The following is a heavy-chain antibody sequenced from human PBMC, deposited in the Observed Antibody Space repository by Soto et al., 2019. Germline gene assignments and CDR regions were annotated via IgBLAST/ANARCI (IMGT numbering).Heavy chain of an antibody. V-gene: IGHV3-74*01. CDR2: IKHDESSS. Sequence: EVQLVESGGGLVQPGGALRLSCAASGFTFSSYWMHWVRQAPGKGLVWVSRIKHDESSSTYVDSVRGLFTISRDNAKNALYLQRNTLRAEATAVYYCASRGPIRGFAYWGQGTLVTVSS. CDR1: GFTFSSYW. CDR3: ASRGPIRGFAY. D-gene: IGHD5-12*01. J-gene: IGHJ4*02.